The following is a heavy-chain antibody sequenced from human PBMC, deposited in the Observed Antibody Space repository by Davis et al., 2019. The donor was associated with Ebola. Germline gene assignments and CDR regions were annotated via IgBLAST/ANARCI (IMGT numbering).Heavy chain of an antibody. V-gene: IGHV3-23*01. J-gene: IGHJ4*02. D-gene: IGHD3-9*01. CDR3: AKDFEGDGSFRVY. CDR2: ISGSCDNT. CDR1: DYSVGTNF. Sequence: PGGSLRLSCVASDYSVGTNFLSWVRQAPGKGLEWVSTISGSCDNTYYTDSVKGRFTMSRDHSKNTLYLQMNSLRAEDTAVYYCAKDFEGDGSFRVYWGQGTLVTVSS.